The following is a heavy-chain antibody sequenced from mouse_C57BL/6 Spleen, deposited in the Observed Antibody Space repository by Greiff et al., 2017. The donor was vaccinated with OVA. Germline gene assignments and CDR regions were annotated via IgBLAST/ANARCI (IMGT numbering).Heavy chain of an antibody. V-gene: IGHV1-53*01. CDR1: GYTFTSYW. CDR3: AREKDIYYDYDYAMDY. D-gene: IGHD2-4*01. Sequence: VQLQQPGTELVKPGASVKLSCKASGYTFTSYWMHWVKQRPGQGLEWIGNINPSNGGTNYNEKFKSKATLTVDKSSSTAYMQLSSLTSEDSAVYYCAREKDIYYDYDYAMDYWGQGTSVTVSS. CDR2: INPSNGGT. J-gene: IGHJ4*01.